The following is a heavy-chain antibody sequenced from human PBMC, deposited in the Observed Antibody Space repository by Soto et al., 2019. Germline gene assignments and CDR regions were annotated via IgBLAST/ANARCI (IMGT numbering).Heavy chain of an antibody. D-gene: IGHD5-18*01. CDR3: ARDSSPRGYSYGYFDY. CDR2: INPNSGGT. Sequence: GASVKVSCKASGYTFTGYYMHWVRQAPGQGLEWMGWINPNSGGTNYAQKFQGWVTMTRDTSISTAYMELSGLRSDDTAVYYCARDSSPRGYSYGYFDYWGQGTLVTVSS. CDR1: GYTFTGYY. V-gene: IGHV1-2*04. J-gene: IGHJ4*02.